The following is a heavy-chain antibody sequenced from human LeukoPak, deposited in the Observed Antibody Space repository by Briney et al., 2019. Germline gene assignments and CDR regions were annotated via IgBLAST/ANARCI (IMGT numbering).Heavy chain of an antibody. D-gene: IGHD2-2*01. CDR1: GYTFTSYG. J-gene: IGHJ5*02. V-gene: IGHV1-18*01. CDR2: ISAYNGNT. CDR3: ARGGCSSTSCYRRLQNWFDP. Sequence: ASVKVSCKASGYTFTSYGISWVRQAPGQGLEWMGWISAYNGNTNYAQKLQGRVTMTTDTSTSTAYMELRSLRSDDTAVYYCARGGCSSTSCYRRLQNWFDPWGQGTLVTVSS.